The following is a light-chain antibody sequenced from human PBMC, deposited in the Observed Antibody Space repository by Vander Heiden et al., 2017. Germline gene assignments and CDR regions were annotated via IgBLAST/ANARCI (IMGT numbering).Light chain of an antibody. CDR2: KAS. J-gene: IGKJ2*01. CDR3: QQYNSYST. CDR1: QSISRS. Sequence: IQMTESTATLSASVGDRVTITCRASQSISRSLAWYQQKPGKAPKLLIYKASSLESGVPSRFSGSGSGTEFTLTLTSLQPDDFATYYCQQYNSYSTFGQGTKLEIK. V-gene: IGKV1-5*03.